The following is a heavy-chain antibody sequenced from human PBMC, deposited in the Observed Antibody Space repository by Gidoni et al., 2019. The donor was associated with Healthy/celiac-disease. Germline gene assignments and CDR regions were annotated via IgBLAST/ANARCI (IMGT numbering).Heavy chain of an antibody. J-gene: IGHJ2*01. V-gene: IGHV4-34*01. CDR3: ARGRIMRQWLVPAGWYFDL. D-gene: IGHD6-19*01. CDR1: GGSFRGYY. Sequence: QVQLQQWGAGLLKPSETLYLTCAVYGGSFRGYYWSWIRQPPGKGLEWIGAINHSGSTNYNPSLKSRVTISVDTSKNQFSLKLSSVTAADTAVYYCARGRIMRQWLVPAGWYFDLWGRGTLVTVSS. CDR2: INHSGST.